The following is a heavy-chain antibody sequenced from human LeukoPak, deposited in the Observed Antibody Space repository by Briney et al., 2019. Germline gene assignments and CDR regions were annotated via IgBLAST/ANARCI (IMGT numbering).Heavy chain of an antibody. CDR1: GGTFSSYA. CDR3: ATDYGGNSAVAPAFDI. D-gene: IGHD4-23*01. CDR2: IIPIFGTA. V-gene: IGHV1-69*05. J-gene: IGHJ3*02. Sequence: ASVKVSCKASGGTFSSYAISWVRQAPGQGLEWMGGIIPIFGTANYAQKFQGRVTITTDESTSTAYMELSSLRSEDTAVYYCATDYGGNSAVAPAFDIWGQGTMVTVSS.